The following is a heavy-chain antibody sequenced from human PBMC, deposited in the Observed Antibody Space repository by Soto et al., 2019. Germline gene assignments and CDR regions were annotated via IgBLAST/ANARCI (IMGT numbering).Heavy chain of an antibody. Sequence: PGGSLRLSCAASRFLFSSYAMTWVRQAPGKRMEWVSTISGSGGSTYYADSVKGRFTISRDNSKNTLYLQMNTLRAEDTAVYYCAKAGTIFGVVMNNWFDPWGQGTLVTSPQ. J-gene: IGHJ5*02. CDR2: ISGSGGST. CDR1: RFLFSSYA. V-gene: IGHV3-23*01. CDR3: AKAGTIFGVVMNNWFDP. D-gene: IGHD3-3*01.